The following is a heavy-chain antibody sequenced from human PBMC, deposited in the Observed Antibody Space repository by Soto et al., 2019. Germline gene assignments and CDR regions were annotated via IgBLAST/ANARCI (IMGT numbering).Heavy chain of an antibody. CDR2: ISFDGSDK. J-gene: IGHJ4*02. Sequence: GGSLRLSCEASGFTFETTALSWVRQAPGKGLEWVAVISFDGSDKYYADSVKGRFTISRDNPKNTLYLQMSSLGVEDTAIYYCTRLDDYWGQGTLVTVSS. V-gene: IGHV3-30-3*01. CDR3: TRLDDY. CDR1: GFTFETTA.